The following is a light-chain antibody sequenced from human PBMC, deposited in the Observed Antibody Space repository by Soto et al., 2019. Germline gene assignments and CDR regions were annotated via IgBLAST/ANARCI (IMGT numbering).Light chain of an antibody. J-gene: IGKJ5*01. CDR3: QQYGSSPIT. Sequence: EIILTQSPDTLSWSPGERATLSCRASQTVSSNYLAWCQQRPGQAPRLLIYGASTRAAGIPDRFSGSGSGTDFTLTISRLEPEDFAVYYCQQYGSSPITFGQGTRLEIK. CDR2: GAS. V-gene: IGKV3-20*01. CDR1: QTVSSNY.